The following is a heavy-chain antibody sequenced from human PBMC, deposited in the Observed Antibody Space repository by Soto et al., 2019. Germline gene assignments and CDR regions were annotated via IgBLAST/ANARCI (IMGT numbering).Heavy chain of an antibody. J-gene: IGHJ6*03. V-gene: IGHV3-23*01. CDR1: GFTFSSYA. Sequence: GGSLRLSCAASGFTFSSYAMSWVRQAPGKGLEWVSAISGSGGSTYYADSVKGRFTISRDNSKNTLYLQMNSLRAEDTAVYYCAKGTSSDSTLYYYMDVWGKGTTVTVSS. CDR3: AKGTSSDSTLYYYMDV. D-gene: IGHD2-21*02. CDR2: ISGSGGST.